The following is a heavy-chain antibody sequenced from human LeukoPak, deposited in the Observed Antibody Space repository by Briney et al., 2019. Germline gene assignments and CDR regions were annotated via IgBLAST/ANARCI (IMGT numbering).Heavy chain of an antibody. J-gene: IGHJ4*02. D-gene: IGHD4-11*01. CDR1: GGSFSGYY. CDR2: INHSGST. V-gene: IGHV4-34*01. CDR3: ARDRSGGVTTGYYFDY. Sequence: SETLSLTCAVYGGSFSGYYWSWIRQPPGKGLEWIGEINHSGSTNYNPSLKSRVTISVDTSKNQFSLKLSSVTAADTAVYYCARDRSGGVTTGYYFDYWGQGTLVTVSP.